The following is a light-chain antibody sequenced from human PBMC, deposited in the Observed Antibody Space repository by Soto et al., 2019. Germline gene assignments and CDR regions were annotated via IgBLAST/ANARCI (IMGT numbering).Light chain of an antibody. CDR3: SSYTTSSTVV. CDR1: SSDVGAYGY. V-gene: IGLV2-14*01. CDR2: EVS. Sequence: QSVLTQPASVSGSPGQSITISCTGTSSDVGAYGYVSWYQQHPGKAPKLMIYEVSYRPSGVSNRFSGSKSGNAASLTFSGLQAEDEADYYCSSYTTSSTVVFGGGTKVTVL. J-gene: IGLJ3*02.